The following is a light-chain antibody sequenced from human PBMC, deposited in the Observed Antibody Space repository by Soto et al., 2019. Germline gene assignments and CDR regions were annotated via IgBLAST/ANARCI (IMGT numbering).Light chain of an antibody. Sequence: QSVLTQPASVSGSPGQSITISCTGTSSDVGSYNLVSWYQQHPGKAPKLMIYEVTKRPSGVSNRFSGSKSGNTASLTISGLQAEDEADYYCCSYAGVGVFGGGTKLTVL. CDR3: CSYAGVGV. CDR2: EVT. CDR1: SSDVGSYNL. V-gene: IGLV2-23*02. J-gene: IGLJ2*01.